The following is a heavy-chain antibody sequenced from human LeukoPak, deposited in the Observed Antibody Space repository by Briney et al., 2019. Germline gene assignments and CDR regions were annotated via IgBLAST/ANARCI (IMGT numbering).Heavy chain of an antibody. J-gene: IGHJ4*02. CDR2: IIPIFGTA. Sequence: SVKVSCKASGGTFSSYAISWVRQAPGQGLDWMGGIIPIFGTANYAQKFQGRVTITADESTSTAYMELSSLRSEDTAVYYCARYCSGGSCPFDYWGQGTLVTVSS. CDR3: ARYCSGGSCPFDY. V-gene: IGHV1-69*01. CDR1: GGTFSSYA. D-gene: IGHD2-15*01.